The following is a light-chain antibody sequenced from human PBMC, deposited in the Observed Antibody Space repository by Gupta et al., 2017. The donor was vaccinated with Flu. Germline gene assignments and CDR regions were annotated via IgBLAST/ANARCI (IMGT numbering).Light chain of an antibody. CDR3: QSYDSSLGGYV. V-gene: IGLV1-40*01. CDR1: SSNIGADCD. Sequence: TISCTGSSSNIGADCDVHWYQQLPATAPKLLIYANSNRPSGVADRFSGSKSGTSASLAITGLQAEDEADYYCQSYDSSLGGYVFGTGTEVTVL. CDR2: ANS. J-gene: IGLJ1*01.